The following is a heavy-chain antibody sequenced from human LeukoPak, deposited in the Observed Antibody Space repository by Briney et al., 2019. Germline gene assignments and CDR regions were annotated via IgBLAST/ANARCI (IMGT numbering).Heavy chain of an antibody. D-gene: IGHD1-1*01. J-gene: IGHJ6*02. CDR1: GYSFTSYW. CDR3: ARLRERRNYYYYYGMDV. V-gene: IGHV5-10-1*01. Sequence: GESLKISCKGSGYSFTSYWISWVRQMPGKGLEWLGRIDPSDSYSNYSPSLQGHVTILVDKSINTAYLQWSSLKASDTAMYYCARLRERRNYYYYYGMDVWGQGNPLTVSS. CDR2: IDPSDSYS.